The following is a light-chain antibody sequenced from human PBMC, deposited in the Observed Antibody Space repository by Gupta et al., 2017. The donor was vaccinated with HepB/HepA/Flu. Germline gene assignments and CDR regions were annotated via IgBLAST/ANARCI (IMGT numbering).Light chain of an antibody. Sequence: EIVLTQSPGTLSLSPGERATLSCRASQSVSSSYLAWYQQNPGQAPRLLIYGASSRATGIPDRFSGSGSGTDFTLTISRLEPEDFAVYYCQQYGSSWTFGQETKVEIK. J-gene: IGKJ1*01. CDR2: GAS. CDR1: QSVSSSY. V-gene: IGKV3-20*01. CDR3: QQYGSSWT.